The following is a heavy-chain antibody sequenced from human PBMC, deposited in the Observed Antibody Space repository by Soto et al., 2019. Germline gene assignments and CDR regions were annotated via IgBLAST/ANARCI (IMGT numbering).Heavy chain of an antibody. CDR3: ARGLWFGELFPSLMDV. V-gene: IGHV1-69*13. Sequence: GASVKVSCKASGGTFSSYAISWVRQAPGQGLEWMGGIIPIFGTANYAQKFQGRVTITADESTSTAYMELSSLRSEDTAVYYCARGLWFGELFPSLMDVWGQGTTVTVSS. J-gene: IGHJ6*02. D-gene: IGHD3-10*01. CDR1: GGTFSSYA. CDR2: IIPIFGTA.